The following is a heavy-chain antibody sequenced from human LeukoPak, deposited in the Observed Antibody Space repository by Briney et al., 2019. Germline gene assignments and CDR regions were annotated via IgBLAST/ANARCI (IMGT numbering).Heavy chain of an antibody. V-gene: IGHV3-9*01. CDR3: AKDLGNHPRIPPGSY. J-gene: IGHJ4*02. Sequence: SLRLSCAASGFTFDDYAMHWVRQAPGKGLEWVSGISWNSGSIGYADSVKGRFTISRDNSKNTLYLQMNSLRAEDTAVYYCAKDLGNHPRIPPGSYWGQGTLVTVSS. CDR1: GFTFDDYA. CDR2: ISWNSGSI. D-gene: IGHD2-15*01.